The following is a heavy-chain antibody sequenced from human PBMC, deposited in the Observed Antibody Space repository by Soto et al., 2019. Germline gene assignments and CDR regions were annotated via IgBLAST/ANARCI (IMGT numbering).Heavy chain of an antibody. Sequence: GGSLRLSCAASEFSFFAYPMHWVRQAPGKGLEWVAVISYDGKNRFYAESVKGRFTISRDNSKNTLYLQMNSLRVEDTAVYYCARDLPHCDFWGQGSLVTISS. CDR1: EFSFFAYP. V-gene: IGHV3-30*04. CDR3: ARDLPHCDF. CDR2: ISYDGKNR. J-gene: IGHJ4*02.